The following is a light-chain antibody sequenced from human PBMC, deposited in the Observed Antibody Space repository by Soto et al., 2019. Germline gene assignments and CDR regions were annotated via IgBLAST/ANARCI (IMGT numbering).Light chain of an antibody. CDR2: DAS. J-gene: IGKJ2*01. V-gene: IGKV3-11*01. Sequence: EIVLTQSPATLSLSPGERVTLSCRASQSVSDFLVWYQQKSGQAPRLLIYDASNRATRIPARFSGRGSGTIGTLSISNLDPKEFVIYYCQQRSNWPYTFSQGTNGEIK. CDR1: QSVSDF. CDR3: QQRSNWPYT.